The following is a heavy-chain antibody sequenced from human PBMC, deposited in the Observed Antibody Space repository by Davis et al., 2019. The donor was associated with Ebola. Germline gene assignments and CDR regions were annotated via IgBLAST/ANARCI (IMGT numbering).Heavy chain of an antibody. CDR1: GFTFSSYW. CDR2: IKQDGSEK. CDR3: ARAPYSGSYYADY. J-gene: IGHJ4*02. D-gene: IGHD1-26*01. Sequence: GESLKISCAASGFTFSSYWMSWVRQAPGKGLEWVANIKQDGSEKYYVDSVKGRFTISRDNAKNSLYLQMNSLRDEDTAVYYCARAPYSGSYYADYWGQGTLVTVSS. V-gene: IGHV3-7*01.